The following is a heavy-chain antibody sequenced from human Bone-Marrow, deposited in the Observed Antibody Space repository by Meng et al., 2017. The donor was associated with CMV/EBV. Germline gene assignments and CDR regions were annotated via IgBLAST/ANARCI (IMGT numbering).Heavy chain of an antibody. J-gene: IGHJ4*02. CDR3: ARDLMKPGIAVAGVSGFDY. Sequence: GGSLRLSCAASGFSFSNYYMNWVRQAPGKGLEWVSYISDDSRSEGYADSVKGRFTISRDNAKNSLYLQMNSLRAEDTAVYFCARDLMKPGIAVAGVSGFDYWGQRTLVAASS. CDR1: GFSFSNYY. CDR2: ISDDSRSE. D-gene: IGHD6-19*01. V-gene: IGHV3-48*04.